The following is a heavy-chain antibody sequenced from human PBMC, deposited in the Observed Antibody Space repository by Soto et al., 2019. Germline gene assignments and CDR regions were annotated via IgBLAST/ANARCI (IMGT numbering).Heavy chain of an antibody. J-gene: IGHJ4*02. V-gene: IGHV4-34*01. CDR3: ARGRDSSGYYWSRDY. CDR1: GGSFSGYY. Sequence: QVQLQQWGAGLLKPSETLSLTCAVYGGSFSGYYWSWIRQPPGKGLEWIGEINHSGSTNYNPSLKSQVPISLDTSKNQFSLKLSSVAAADTAVYYCARGRDSSGYYWSRDYWGQGTLVTVSS. D-gene: IGHD3-22*01. CDR2: INHSGST.